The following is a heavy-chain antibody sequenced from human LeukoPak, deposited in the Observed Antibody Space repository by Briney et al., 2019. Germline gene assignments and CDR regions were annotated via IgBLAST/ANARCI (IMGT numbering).Heavy chain of an antibody. CDR3: AGRGACSGGSCYFG. Sequence: GSLRLFWAASGFTFSNYAMHWVRQAPGQGLEGGAVISYDGSNKYYADSVKGRFAISRDNSKNTLYLQMNSLRAEDTAVYYCAGRGACSGGSCYFGWGQGTLVTVSS. CDR2: ISYDGSNK. J-gene: IGHJ4*02. V-gene: IGHV3-30*09. D-gene: IGHD2-15*01. CDR1: GFTFSNYA.